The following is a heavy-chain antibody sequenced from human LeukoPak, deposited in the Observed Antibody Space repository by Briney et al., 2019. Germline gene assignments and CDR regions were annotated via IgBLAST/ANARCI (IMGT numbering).Heavy chain of an antibody. CDR1: GFTFSSYA. CDR3: ARGVRFLEYTRYYYYYMDV. V-gene: IGHV3-23*01. Sequence: PGGSLRLSCAASGFTFSSYAMSWVRQAPGKGLEWVSAISGSGGSTYYADSVKGRFTISRDNSKNTLYLQMNSLRAEDTAVYYCARGVRFLEYTRYYYYYMDVWGKGTTVTVSS. J-gene: IGHJ6*03. CDR2: ISGSGGST. D-gene: IGHD3-3*01.